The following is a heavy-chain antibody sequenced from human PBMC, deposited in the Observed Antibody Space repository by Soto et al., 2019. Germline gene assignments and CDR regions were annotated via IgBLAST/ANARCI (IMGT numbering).Heavy chain of an antibody. V-gene: IGHV3-21*01. D-gene: IGHD2-15*01. CDR2: INSGNSHI. J-gene: IGHJ3*01. CDR1: EFTSTSYI. Sequence: EVQLEESGGGLVKPGESLRLSCAASEFTSTSYIMNWVRQAPGGGLEWVSSINSGNSHIYDVDSVKGRFTISRDNAKNSLFLQMNSLSPDDTAVYYCARGYCGGGACYSPDAFDLWGQGTTVIVSS. CDR3: ARGYCGGGACYSPDAFDL.